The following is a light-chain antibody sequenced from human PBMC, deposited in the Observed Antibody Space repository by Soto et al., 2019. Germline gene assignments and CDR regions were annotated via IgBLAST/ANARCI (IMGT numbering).Light chain of an antibody. CDR3: QQTYTFPWT. CDR1: QGISDY. CDR2: TAS. V-gene: IGKV1-39*01. Sequence: IQMTQSPPSLSASVGDTVTVTGRASQGISDYLSWFQHKPGEAPKLLIYTASSLQGGVPLRFSGAGSRTDFSLTISGLQPEDSATYYCQQTYTFPWTFGKGNKVDIK. J-gene: IGKJ1*01.